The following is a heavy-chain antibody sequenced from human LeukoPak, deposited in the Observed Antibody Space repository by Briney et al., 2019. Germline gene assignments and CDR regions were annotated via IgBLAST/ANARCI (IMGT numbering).Heavy chain of an antibody. CDR3: ATAASTVTAWYYYYGMDV. CDR2: IRGSGDAT. Sequence: GGSLRLSCAASGFTFSSYAMSWVRQAPGKGPEWVSGIRGSGDATYYADSVKGRFTISRDNSKNTLYLQMNSLRAEDTAVYYCATAASTVTAWYYYYGMDVWGQGTTVTVSS. D-gene: IGHD4-17*01. J-gene: IGHJ6*02. V-gene: IGHV3-23*01. CDR1: GFTFSSYA.